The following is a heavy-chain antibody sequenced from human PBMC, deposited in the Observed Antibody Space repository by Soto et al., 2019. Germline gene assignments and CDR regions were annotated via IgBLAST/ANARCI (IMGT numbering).Heavy chain of an antibody. Sequence: QVQLQESGSGLVKPSQTLSLTCTVSGDSISSGGYSWSWIRQPPRQGLEWIGYIYHTGSTSYSPSLKGRVTMSVDKSKTHFPRSQTSVTAANTAIYYCPRAHYGPSVFSFDSWGREPSSQSPQ. CDR1: GDSISSGGYS. V-gene: IGHV4-30-2*01. CDR3: PRAHYGPSVFSFDS. D-gene: IGHD3-10*01. J-gene: IGHJ4*02. CDR2: IYHTGST.